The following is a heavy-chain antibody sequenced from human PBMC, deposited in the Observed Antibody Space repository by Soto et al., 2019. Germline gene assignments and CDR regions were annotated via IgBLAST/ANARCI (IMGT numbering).Heavy chain of an antibody. CDR1: GYTSTNYG. V-gene: IGHV1-18*01. CDR2: ISVYSGKT. D-gene: IGHD6-25*01. J-gene: IGHJ5*02. CDR3: ARASGYLAHSPSVAYFDP. Sequence: ASVKVSCKASGYTSTNYGIAWVRQAPGQGLEWMGWISVYSGKTNYAQNVQVRLTMTTDTSTSTAYMELTNLRSDDTAVYYCARASGYLAHSPSVAYFDPWGQGTLVPVSS.